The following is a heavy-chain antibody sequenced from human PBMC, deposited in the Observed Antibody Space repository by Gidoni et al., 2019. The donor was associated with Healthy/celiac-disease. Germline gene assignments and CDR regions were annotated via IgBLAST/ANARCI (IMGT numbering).Heavy chain of an antibody. J-gene: IGHJ4*02. CDR3: ARDPNYYDSSGYFY. CDR2: ISSSSSTI. D-gene: IGHD3-22*01. V-gene: IGHV3-48*01. Sequence: EVQLVESGGGLVQPGGSLRLSCAASGFTFSSYSMNWVRQAPGKGLEWVSDISSSSSTIYYADSVKGRFTISRDNAKNSLYLQMNSLRAEDTAVYYCARDPNYYDSSGYFYWGQGTLVTVSS. CDR1: GFTFSSYS.